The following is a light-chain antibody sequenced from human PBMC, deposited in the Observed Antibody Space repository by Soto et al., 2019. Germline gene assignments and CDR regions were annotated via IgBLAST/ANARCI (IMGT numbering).Light chain of an antibody. CDR1: SSDVGAYNY. V-gene: IGLV2-14*01. J-gene: IGLJ3*02. Sequence: SVLTQPASVSGSPGQSITISCTGTSSDVGAYNYVSWYQQHPGKAPKLMIYEVRNRPSGVSDRFSGSRSGNTASLTISGLQAEDESDYYCSSYTSSSTWVFGGGTQLTVL. CDR3: SSYTSSSTWV. CDR2: EVR.